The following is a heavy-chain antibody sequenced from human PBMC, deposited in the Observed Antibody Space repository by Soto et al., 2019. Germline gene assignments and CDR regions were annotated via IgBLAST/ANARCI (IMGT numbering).Heavy chain of an antibody. V-gene: IGHV3-13*01. CDR1: GFTFSGFD. Sequence: GWFLRVSCEASGFTFSGFDMHWVRQPTGKGLEWVSTIGTAGDTYYAVSGKGRFTISRDNAKNSLSLQMNSLRAGDTAVYFCARGQEVGAHFFDSWGQGTQVTVSS. J-gene: IGHJ4*02. CDR2: IGTAGDT. D-gene: IGHD2-15*01. CDR3: ARGQEVGAHFFDS.